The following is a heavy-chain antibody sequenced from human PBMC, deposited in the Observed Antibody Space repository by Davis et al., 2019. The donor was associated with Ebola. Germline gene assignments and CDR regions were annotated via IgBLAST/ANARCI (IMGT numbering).Heavy chain of an antibody. D-gene: IGHD3-10*01. Sequence: AAAVKVSCKASGFTFTSPAVQWVRHARRQRLEWIGWVVVGKGNTNYAKKSQERVTTTRAMSTSTAYMELSSLRSEDTAVYYCATDRDYSFYYGMDVWGKGTTVTVSS. CDR1: GFTFTSPA. CDR2: VVVGKGNT. CDR3: ATDRDYSFYYGMDV. J-gene: IGHJ6*04. V-gene: IGHV1-58*01.